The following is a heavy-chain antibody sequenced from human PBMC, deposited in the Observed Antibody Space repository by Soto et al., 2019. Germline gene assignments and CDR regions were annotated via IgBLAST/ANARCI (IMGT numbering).Heavy chain of an antibody. CDR2: INPNSGDA. D-gene: IGHD6-6*01. J-gene: IGHJ4*02. Sequence: ASVKVSCKTSGYTFTGYYIRWVRQAPGQGLEWMGWINPNSGDAKYAQKFQGRVTMTRDPSTAYMQLSTLSSDDTAVYYCARSLSTIGARPDYWGQGTLVTVSS. CDR3: ARSLSTIGARPDY. V-gene: IGHV1-2*02. CDR1: GYTFTGYY.